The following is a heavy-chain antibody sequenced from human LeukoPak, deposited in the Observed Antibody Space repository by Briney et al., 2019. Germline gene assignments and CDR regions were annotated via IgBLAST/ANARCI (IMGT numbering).Heavy chain of an antibody. Sequence: PSETLSLTCAVYGGSFSGYYWSWIRQPPGKGLEWIGEINHSGSTNYNPSLKSRVTISVDTSKNQFSLKLSSVTAADTAVYYCARDSRGDCAYGYYFDYWGQGTLVTVSS. V-gene: IGHV4-34*01. CDR2: INHSGST. D-gene: IGHD2-21*02. CDR1: GGSFSGYY. J-gene: IGHJ4*02. CDR3: ARDSRGDCAYGYYFDY.